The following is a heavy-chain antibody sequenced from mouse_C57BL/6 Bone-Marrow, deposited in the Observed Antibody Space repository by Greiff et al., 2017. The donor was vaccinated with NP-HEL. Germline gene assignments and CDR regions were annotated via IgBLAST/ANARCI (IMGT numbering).Heavy chain of an antibody. Sequence: EVLLVESGGDLVKPGGSLKLSCAASGFTFSSYGMSWVRQTPDKRLEWVATISSGGSYTYYPDSVKGRSTISRDNAKNTLYLQMSSLTSEDTAMYYCARPLITTVVVDVWGTGTTVTVSS. CDR2: ISSGGSYT. V-gene: IGHV5-6*01. D-gene: IGHD1-1*01. CDR1: GFTFSSYG. J-gene: IGHJ1*03. CDR3: ARPLITTVVVDV.